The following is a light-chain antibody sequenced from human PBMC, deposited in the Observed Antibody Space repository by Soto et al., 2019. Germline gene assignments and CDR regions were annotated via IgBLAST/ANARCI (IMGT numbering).Light chain of an antibody. CDR2: DVT. J-gene: IGLJ2*01. CDR3: SSYTSSSTLV. V-gene: IGLV2-14*03. Sequence: QSVLTQPASVSGSPGQSITISCTGTSSDVGGYDFVSWYQQHPGKAPKLMIYDVTNRPSGVSNRFSGSKSGNTASPTISGLQAEDEAVYYCSSYTSSSTLVFGGGTKVTVL. CDR1: SSDVGGYDF.